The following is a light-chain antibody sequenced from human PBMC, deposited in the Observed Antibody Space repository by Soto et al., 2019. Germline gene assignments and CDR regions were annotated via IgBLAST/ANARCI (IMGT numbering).Light chain of an antibody. CDR3: SSYTSNSTPL. J-gene: IGLJ2*01. Sequence: QSALTQPASVSGSPGQSITISCTGTSCDVGGYNYVSCYQQHPGKAPKLMIYDVSDRPSGVSNRFSGSKSGNTASLTISGLQAEDEADYYCSSYTSNSTPLFGGGTQLTVL. V-gene: IGLV2-14*01. CDR2: DVS. CDR1: SCDVGGYNY.